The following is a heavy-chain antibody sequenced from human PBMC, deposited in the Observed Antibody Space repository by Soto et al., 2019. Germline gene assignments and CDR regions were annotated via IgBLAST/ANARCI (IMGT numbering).Heavy chain of an antibody. CDR1: GFTFSSYA. CDR3: ARDSLPYYSNAAPGDY. J-gene: IGHJ4*02. V-gene: IGHV3-48*01. CDR2: ISLSGSDM. D-gene: IGHD4-4*01. Sequence: GGSLRLSCAASGFTFSSYAMNWVRQAPGKGLEWVSYISLSGSDMYYAGSVKGRFTISRDNAKNTLYLQMNSLRAEDTAVYYCARDSLPYYSNAAPGDYWGQGTLVTVSS.